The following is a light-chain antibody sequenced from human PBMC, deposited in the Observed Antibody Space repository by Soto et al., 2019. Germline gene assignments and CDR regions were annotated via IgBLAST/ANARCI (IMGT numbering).Light chain of an antibody. CDR1: QSISSW. J-gene: IGKJ1*01. V-gene: IGKV1-5*01. Sequence: DIQMTQSPSTLSASVGDRVTITCRASQSISSWLAWYQQKPGKAPKLLIYDASSLESGVPSRFSGSVSGTEFTLTISSLQLDDFATYYFQQYNSYWTFGQGTKVEIK. CDR2: DAS. CDR3: QQYNSYWT.